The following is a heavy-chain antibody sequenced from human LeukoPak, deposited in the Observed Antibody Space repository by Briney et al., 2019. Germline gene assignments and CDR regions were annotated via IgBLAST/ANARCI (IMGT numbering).Heavy chain of an antibody. D-gene: IGHD6-19*01. V-gene: IGHV4-38-2*02. CDR3: ARDSYSSGWYSVYFQH. Sequence: SETLSLTCTVSGYSISSGYYWGWIRQPPGKGLEWIGSIYHSGSTYYNTSLKSRVTISVDTSKNQFSLKLSSVTAADTAVYYCARDSYSSGWYSVYFQHWGQGTLVTVSS. CDR2: IYHSGST. J-gene: IGHJ1*01. CDR1: GYSISSGYY.